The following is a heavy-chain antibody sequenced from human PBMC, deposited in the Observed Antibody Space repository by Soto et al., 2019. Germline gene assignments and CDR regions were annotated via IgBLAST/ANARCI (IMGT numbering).Heavy chain of an antibody. V-gene: IGHV1-18*01. CDR1: GYIFVNYG. Sequence: QVQLVQSGDEVRKPESSVKVYCKASGYIFVNYGIAWVRQAPGQGLEWMGWISPYSGNTHYSSKVQGRLTTTTDPSTSAAYLDLGSLTSDDTSVYYFSMVDNYVTPSPQGLWGQGTTVTVSS. CDR2: ISPYSGNT. CDR3: SMVDNYVTPSPQGL. D-gene: IGHD3-16*01. J-gene: IGHJ6*02.